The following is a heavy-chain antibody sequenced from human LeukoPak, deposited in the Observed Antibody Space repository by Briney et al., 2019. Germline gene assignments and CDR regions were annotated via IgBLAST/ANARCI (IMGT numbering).Heavy chain of an antibody. CDR1: GFTFSTYE. V-gene: IGHV3-53*01. J-gene: IGHJ4*02. CDR3: ARRAGGYSHPYDY. Sequence: GGSLRLSCAASGFTFSTYEMNWVRQAPGKGLERVSLIYSGGTTYYADSVKGRFTISRDNSKNTLYLQMNSLRAEDTAVYYCARRAGGYSHPYDYWGQGILVTVSS. D-gene: IGHD4-23*01. CDR2: IYSGGTT.